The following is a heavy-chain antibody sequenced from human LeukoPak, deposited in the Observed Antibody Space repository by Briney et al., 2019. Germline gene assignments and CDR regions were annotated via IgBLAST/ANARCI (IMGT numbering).Heavy chain of an antibody. CDR1: GFTFSGSA. CDR2: IRSKANNYAT. CDR3: ARDSIGGGSWLSRIHPHFDY. Sequence: PGGSLRLSCAASGFTFSGSAMHWVRQASGKGLEWVGRIRSKANNYATAYTASVKGRFTISRDDSKNTAYLQMNSLKTEDTALYYCARDSIGGGSWLSRIHPHFDYWGQGTLVTVSS. J-gene: IGHJ4*02. V-gene: IGHV3-73*01. D-gene: IGHD6-13*01.